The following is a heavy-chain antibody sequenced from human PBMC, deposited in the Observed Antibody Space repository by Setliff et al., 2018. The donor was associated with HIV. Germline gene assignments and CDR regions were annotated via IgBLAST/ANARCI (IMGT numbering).Heavy chain of an antibody. Sequence: SETLSLTCAVSGGSMKISNYYWSWIRQSPRWGLEWIGYVHTSGSSNYNLSLKSRATISVDTSTNQFSLKLTSLTAADTAVYYCVRGGTGWLRGLFDYWGRGILVTAPQ. V-gene: IGHV4-61*05. J-gene: IGHJ4*02. CDR2: VHTSGSS. CDR1: GGSMKISNYY. CDR3: VRGGTGWLRGLFDY. D-gene: IGHD5-12*01.